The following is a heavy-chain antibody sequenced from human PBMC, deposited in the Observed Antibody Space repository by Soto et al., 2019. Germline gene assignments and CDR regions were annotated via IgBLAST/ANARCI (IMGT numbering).Heavy chain of an antibody. CDR3: AKTELRYFDWLFPLDY. V-gene: IGHV3-23*01. Sequence: GGSLRLSCAASGFTFSSYAMSWVRQAPGKGLEWVSAISGSGGSTYYADSVKGRFTISRDNSKNTLYLQMNSLRAEDTAVYYCAKTELRYFDWLFPLDYWGQGTLVTVSS. CDR2: ISGSGGST. CDR1: GFTFSSYA. J-gene: IGHJ4*02. D-gene: IGHD3-9*01.